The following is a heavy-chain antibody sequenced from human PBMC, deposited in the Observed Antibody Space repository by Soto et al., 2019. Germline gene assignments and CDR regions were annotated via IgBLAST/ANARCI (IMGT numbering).Heavy chain of an antibody. J-gene: IGHJ4*02. CDR3: AKGGRQWLVTSDFNY. D-gene: IGHD6-19*01. CDR2: VSHDGRNT. Sequence: VQLVESGGGVVQPGRCLRLSCAASGFTFSDYAMHWVRQAPGKGLEWVAVVSHDGRNTHYADSVKSRFTISRDSSKNTVSLEMSSVSAEDTAVYYCAKGGRQWLVTSDFNYWGQGALVTVSS. CDR1: GFTFSDYA. V-gene: IGHV3-30*18.